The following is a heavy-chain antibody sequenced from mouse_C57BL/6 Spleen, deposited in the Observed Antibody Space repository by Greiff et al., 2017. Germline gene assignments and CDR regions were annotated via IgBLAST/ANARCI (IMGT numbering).Heavy chain of an antibody. V-gene: IGHV1-50*01. Sequence: VQLQQSGAELVKPGASVKLSCKASGYTFTSYWMQWVKQRPGQGLEWIGEIDPSDSYTNYNQKFKGKATLTVDTSSSTAYMQLSSLTSEDSAVYYCARRLGQGLFDYWGQGTTLTVSS. CDR3: ARRLGQGLFDY. CDR1: GYTFTSYW. CDR2: IDPSDSYT. J-gene: IGHJ2*01. D-gene: IGHD4-1*01.